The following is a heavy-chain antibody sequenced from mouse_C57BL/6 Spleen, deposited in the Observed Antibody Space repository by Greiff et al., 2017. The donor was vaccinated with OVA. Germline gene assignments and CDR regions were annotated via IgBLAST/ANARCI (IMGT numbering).Heavy chain of an antibody. CDR1: GFTFSDYG. V-gene: IGHV5-17*01. CDR3: ARLLAWYFDV. CDR2: ISSGSSTI. D-gene: IGHD1-1*01. J-gene: IGHJ1*03. Sequence: EVKLQESGGGLVKPGGSLKLSCAASGFTFSDYGMHWVRQAPEKGLEWVAYISSGSSTIYYADTVKGRFTISRDNAENTLFLQMTSLRSEDTAMYYCARLLAWYFDVWGTGTTVTVSS.